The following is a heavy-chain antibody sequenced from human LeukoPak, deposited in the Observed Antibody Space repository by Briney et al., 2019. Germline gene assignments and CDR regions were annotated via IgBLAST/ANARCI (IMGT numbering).Heavy chain of an antibody. J-gene: IGHJ3*02. Sequence: GGSLRLSCAASGFTFSTYWMHWVRRAPGKGVVWVSRIVSDGSGTTYADSVRGRFTISRDDAKNTLYLQMNSLRAEDTAVYYCARGGGPPEALGDAFDIWGQGTMVTVSS. D-gene: IGHD3-16*01. CDR3: ARGGGPPEALGDAFDI. CDR1: GFTFSTYW. CDR2: IVSDGSGT. V-gene: IGHV3-74*01.